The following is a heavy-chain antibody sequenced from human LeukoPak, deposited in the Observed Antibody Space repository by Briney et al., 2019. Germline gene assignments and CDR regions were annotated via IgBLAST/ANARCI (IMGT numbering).Heavy chain of an antibody. CDR2: IYPGDSDT. CDR3: ARCVDFWSGYEPNWFDP. CDR1: GYSFTSYW. Sequence: GESLKISCKGSGYSFTSYWIGWVRQMPGKGLEWMGIIYPGDSDTRYSPSFQGQVTISADKSISTAYLQWSSLKASDTAMYYCARCVDFWSGYEPNWFDPWGQGALVTVSS. J-gene: IGHJ5*02. V-gene: IGHV5-51*01. D-gene: IGHD3-3*01.